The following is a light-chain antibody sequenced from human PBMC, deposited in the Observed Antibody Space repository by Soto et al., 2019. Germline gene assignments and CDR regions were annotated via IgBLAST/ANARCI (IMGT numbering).Light chain of an antibody. V-gene: IGLV2-14*03. CDR2: DVS. Sequence: QSALTQPASVSGSPGQSITISCTGTSSDVGAYNYVSWYQQHPGKVPKLMIYDVSDRPSGVSNRFSGSKSGNTASLTIPGLQAEDEADYYCSSFTRSNSDVFGTGTKLTVL. J-gene: IGLJ1*01. CDR1: SSDVGAYNY. CDR3: SSFTRSNSDV.